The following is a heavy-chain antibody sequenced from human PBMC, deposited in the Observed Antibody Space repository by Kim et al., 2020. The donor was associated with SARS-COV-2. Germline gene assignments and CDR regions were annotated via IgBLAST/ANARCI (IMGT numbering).Heavy chain of an antibody. CDR3: ARRLEWYQLLYGASEPTDAFDI. J-gene: IGHJ3*02. Sequence: SETLSLTCTVSGGSISSSSYYWGWIRQPPGKGLEWIGSIYYSGSTYYNPSLKSRVTISVDTSKNQFSLKLSSVTAADTAVYYCARRLEWYQLLYGASEPTDAFDIWGQGTMVTVSS. V-gene: IGHV4-39*01. CDR1: GGSISSSSYY. CDR2: IYYSGST. D-gene: IGHD2-2*02.